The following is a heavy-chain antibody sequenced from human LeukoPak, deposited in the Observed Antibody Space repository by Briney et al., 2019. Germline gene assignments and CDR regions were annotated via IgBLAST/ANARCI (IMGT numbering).Heavy chain of an antibody. D-gene: IGHD2-2*01. Sequence: SETLSLTCTVSGGSLSSYYWSWIRQPPGKGLEWIGYIYYSGSTNYNPSLKSRVTISVDTSKNQFSLKLSSVTAADTAVYYCARVSIYCSSTSCYEDAFDIWGQGTMVTVSS. CDR2: IYYSGST. CDR1: GGSLSSYY. J-gene: IGHJ3*02. V-gene: IGHV4-59*01. CDR3: ARVSIYCSSTSCYEDAFDI.